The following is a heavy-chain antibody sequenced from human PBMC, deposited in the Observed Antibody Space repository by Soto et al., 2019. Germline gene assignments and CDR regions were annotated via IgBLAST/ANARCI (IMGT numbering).Heavy chain of an antibody. D-gene: IGHD6-25*01. Sequence: SVKVCCKASGGTFSSYTISWVRQAPGQGLEWMGRIIPILGIANYAQKFQGRVTITADKSTSTAYMELSSLRSEDTAVYYCAREQGAANSFDLWGQGTLVTVST. J-gene: IGHJ5*02. CDR2: IIPILGIA. CDR1: GGTFSSYT. CDR3: AREQGAANSFDL. V-gene: IGHV1-69*04.